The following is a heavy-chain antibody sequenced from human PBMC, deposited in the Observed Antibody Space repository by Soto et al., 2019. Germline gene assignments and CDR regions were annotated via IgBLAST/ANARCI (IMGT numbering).Heavy chain of an antibody. V-gene: IGHV4-34*01. CDR1: DGSFTGFH. Sequence: PSETLSLTCAVYDGSFTGFHWTWIRRPPGKGLEWIGEIKHSGSTNYNPSLTRRVTISVDTSKNQFSLKLNSVTAADTAVYYCARGVPFGHYSMDVWGQATTVTVSS. CDR3: ARGVPFGHYSMDV. D-gene: IGHD3-3*01. CDR2: IKHSGST. J-gene: IGHJ6*02.